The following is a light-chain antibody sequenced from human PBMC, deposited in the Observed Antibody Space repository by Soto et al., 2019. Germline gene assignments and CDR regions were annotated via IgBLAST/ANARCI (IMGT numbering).Light chain of an antibody. CDR2: AAS. Sequence: DIQMTQSPSSVSASVGDRVSITCRASQGISNWLAWYQQKPGRAPKLLIYAASSLQSGVSSRFSGSGSGTDFSPTISSLQPEDFATYYCQQGNSFPLTFRPGTKVDIK. J-gene: IGKJ3*01. V-gene: IGKV1D-12*01. CDR1: QGISNW. CDR3: QQGNSFPLT.